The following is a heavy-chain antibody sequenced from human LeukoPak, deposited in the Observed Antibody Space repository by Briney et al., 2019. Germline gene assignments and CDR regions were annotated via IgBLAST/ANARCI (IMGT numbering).Heavy chain of an antibody. Sequence: GASVKVSCKASGYTFTSYGISWVRQAPGQGLEWMGWTSAYNGNTNYAQKLQGRVTMTTDTSTSTAYMELRSLRSDDAAVCYCAGADYGRHADYWGQGALVTVCS. J-gene: IGHJ4*02. D-gene: IGHD4/OR15-4a*01. CDR2: TSAYNGNT. V-gene: IGHV1-18*01. CDR3: AGADYGRHADY. CDR1: GYTFTSYG.